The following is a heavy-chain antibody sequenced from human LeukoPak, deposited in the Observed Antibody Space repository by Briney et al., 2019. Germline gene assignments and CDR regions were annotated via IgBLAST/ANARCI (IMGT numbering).Heavy chain of an antibody. V-gene: IGHV1-2*02. CDR3: ARDKAPAAMRLYYYYGMDV. D-gene: IGHD2-2*01. J-gene: IGHJ6*02. Sequence: ASVKVSCKASGYTFTGYYMHWVRQAPGQGLEWMGWINPNSGGTNYAQKFQGRVTTTRDTSISTAYMELSRLRSDDTAVYYCARDKAPAAMRLYYYYGMDVWGQGTTVTVSS. CDR1: GYTFTGYY. CDR2: INPNSGGT.